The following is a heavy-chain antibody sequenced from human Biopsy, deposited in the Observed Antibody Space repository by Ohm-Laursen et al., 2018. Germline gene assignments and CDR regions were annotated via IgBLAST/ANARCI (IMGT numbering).Heavy chain of an antibody. Sequence: TLSLTCTVSGASISSAAYHWSWIRQLPGKGLEWIGYISHSGSTSYNPSLRSLVTISTDTSTNQFSLKVRSVTAADTAMYYCAGATSGTSLYDPWGQGILVTVSP. CDR2: ISHSGST. J-gene: IGHJ5*02. CDR3: AGATSGTSLYDP. D-gene: IGHD6-13*01. CDR1: GASISSAAYH. V-gene: IGHV4-31*01.